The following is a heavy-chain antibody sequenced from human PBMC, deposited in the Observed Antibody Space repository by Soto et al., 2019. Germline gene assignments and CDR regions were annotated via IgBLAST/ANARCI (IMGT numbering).Heavy chain of an antibody. D-gene: IGHD2-15*01. CDR1: GGTFTGYC. J-gene: IGHJ6*02. Sequence: QVQLVQSGAEVKKPGSSVKVSCKASGGTFTGYCMHWVRQAPGQGLEWMGWINPHSGGTNYAQKFQGWGTMTRDTSISTAYMELSRLRSDDTAVYYGATATGHCSGGSCYPHYGMDVWGQGTTVTVSS. CDR2: INPHSGGT. CDR3: ATATGHCSGGSCYPHYGMDV. V-gene: IGHV1-2*04.